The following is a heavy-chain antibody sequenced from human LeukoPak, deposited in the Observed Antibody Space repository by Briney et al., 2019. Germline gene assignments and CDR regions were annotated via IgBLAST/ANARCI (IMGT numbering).Heavy chain of an antibody. CDR2: IYYSGST. D-gene: IGHD6-13*01. J-gene: IGHJ5*02. CDR1: GGSFSGYY. V-gene: IGHV4-59*01. CDR3: ARILSSSWYGGANWFDP. Sequence: SETLSLTCAVYGGSFSGYYWSWIRQPPGKGLEWIGYIYYSGSTNYNPSLKSRVTISVDTSKNQFSLKLSSVTAADTAVYYCARILSSSWYGGANWFDPWGQGTLVTVSS.